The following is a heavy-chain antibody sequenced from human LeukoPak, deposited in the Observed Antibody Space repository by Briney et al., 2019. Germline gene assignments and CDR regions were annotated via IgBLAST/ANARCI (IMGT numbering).Heavy chain of an antibody. D-gene: IGHD6-13*01. J-gene: IGHJ5*01. CDR2: FSGRSGNT. CDR3: ARGAMTGAGLDS. CDR1: GFTFSTYV. Sequence: GGSLRLSCAASGFTFSTYVMHWVRQAPGKGLEWVSTFSGRSGNTYYADSVKGRFTISRDNSKNTLDLQMNSLRAEDTAVYYCARGAMTGAGLDSWGQGTLVIVSS. V-gene: IGHV3-23*01.